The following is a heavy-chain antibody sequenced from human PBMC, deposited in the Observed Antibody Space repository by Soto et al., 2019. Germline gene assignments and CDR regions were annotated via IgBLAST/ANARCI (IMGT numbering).Heavy chain of an antibody. CDR2: ISHRGGT. D-gene: IGHD3-22*01. Sequence: QVQLQQWGAGLLKPSETLSLTCAVYGGSLSGYYWSWIRQPPGKGPEWIGEISHRGGTNYNPSLKSRVTISVATSKNQFSLKLSSVTAADTTIYYFAREWPGSRGYFDYWGQGTLVTVSS. CDR1: GGSLSGYY. V-gene: IGHV4-34*01. J-gene: IGHJ4*02. CDR3: AREWPGSRGYFDY.